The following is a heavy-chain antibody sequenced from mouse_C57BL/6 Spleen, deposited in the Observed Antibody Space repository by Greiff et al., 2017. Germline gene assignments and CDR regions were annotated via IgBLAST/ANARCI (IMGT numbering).Heavy chain of an antibody. CDR3: ARAYYGSSGDW. Sequence: EVKLLEPGGGLVKPGGSLKLSCAASGFTFSDYGMHWVRQAPEQGLEWVAYISRGSSTTNYAETVKGRFTISRDNAKNTLFLQLTSLRSEDTAMGYCARAYYGSSGDWWGQGTTLTVSS. CDR2: ISRGSSTT. CDR1: GFTFSDYG. J-gene: IGHJ2*01. V-gene: IGHV5-17*01. D-gene: IGHD1-1*01.